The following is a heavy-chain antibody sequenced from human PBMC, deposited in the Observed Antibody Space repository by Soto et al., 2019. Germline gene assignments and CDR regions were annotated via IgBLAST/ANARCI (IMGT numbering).Heavy chain of an antibody. V-gene: IGHV1-18*01. CDR3: ARDERATTVTENWFDP. D-gene: IGHD4-17*01. J-gene: IGHJ5*02. CDR1: GYTFTSYG. Sequence: QVQLVQSGAEVKKPGATVKVSCKASGYTFTSYGISWVRQAPGQGLEWMGWISAYNGNTNYAQKLQGRVTMTTDTSTSTAYMELRSLRSDDTAVYYCARDERATTVTENWFDPWGQGTLVTVSS. CDR2: ISAYNGNT.